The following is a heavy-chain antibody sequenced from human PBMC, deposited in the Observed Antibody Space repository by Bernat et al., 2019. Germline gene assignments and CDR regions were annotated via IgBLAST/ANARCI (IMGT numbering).Heavy chain of an antibody. D-gene: IGHD1-26*01. CDR1: GFTFDDYT. CDR3: ARDRGVVGATTGYFDP. V-gene: IGHV3-43*01. CDR2: ISWDGGST. J-gene: IGHJ5*02. Sequence: EVQLVESGGVVVQPGGSLRLSCAASGFTFDDYTMHWVRQAPGKGLEWVSLISWDGGSTYYADSVKGRFTISRDNSKNSLYLQMNSLRTEDTALYYCARDRGVVGATTGYFDPWGQGTLVTVSS.